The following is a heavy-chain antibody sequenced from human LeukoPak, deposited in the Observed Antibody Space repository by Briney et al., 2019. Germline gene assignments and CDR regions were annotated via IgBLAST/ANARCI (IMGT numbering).Heavy chain of an antibody. CDR2: IYYSGRT. D-gene: IGHD5-18*01. CDR3: ARGQKYRNGYTVTELGSGYFDY. Sequence: SETLSLTCSVSSGSISSYYWSWIRQPPGKGLEWIGYIYYSGRTSYNPSLKSRVTISVDTSKNHFSLTLSSVTAADTAVYYCARGQKYRNGYTVTELGSGYFDYWGQGTLVTVSS. V-gene: IGHV4-59*01. J-gene: IGHJ4*02. CDR1: SGSISSYY.